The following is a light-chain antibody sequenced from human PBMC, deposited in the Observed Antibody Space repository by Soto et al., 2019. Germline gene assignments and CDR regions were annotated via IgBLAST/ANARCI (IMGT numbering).Light chain of an antibody. CDR3: HKYGSSPFT. J-gene: IGKJ3*01. CDR1: QPVSANY. CDR2: GAS. Sequence: VVLTQSPATLSLSPGERATLSCRANQPVSANYLAWYQQKPGQAPRLLIYGASSRATGIPDRFSGSGSGTDFTLTISRLEPEDFEVFYCHKYGSSPFTFGPGTKVDIK. V-gene: IGKV3-20*01.